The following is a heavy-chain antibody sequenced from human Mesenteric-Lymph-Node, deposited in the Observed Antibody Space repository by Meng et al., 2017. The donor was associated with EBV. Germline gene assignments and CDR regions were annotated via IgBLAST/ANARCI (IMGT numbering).Heavy chain of an antibody. CDR1: GFTFSSYW. CDR2: INNDGSGT. Sequence: VDRVELWGGLVQPGGSLRLSCAASGFTFSSYWMQWVRQAPGKGLVWVSRINNDGSGTTYADSVRGRFTISRDNAKNTLYMQVNSLRAEDTAVYYCARDQDGAGGTIDYWGRGTLVTVSS. V-gene: IGHV3-74*03. CDR3: ARDQDGAGGTIDY. D-gene: IGHD1-26*01. J-gene: IGHJ4*02.